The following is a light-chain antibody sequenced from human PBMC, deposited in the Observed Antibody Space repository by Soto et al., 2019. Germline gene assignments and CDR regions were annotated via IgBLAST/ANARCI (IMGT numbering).Light chain of an antibody. Sequence: QSVLTQPASVSGSPGQSITISCTGSSSDVGSYNFVSWYQHRLGKAPKLVIFEGSKRPSGVSNRFSGSKSGNTASLTISGLQAEDEADYYCCSYTGSSTWVFGGGTKLTVL. CDR1: SSDVGSYNF. V-gene: IGLV2-23*01. CDR2: EGS. J-gene: IGLJ3*02. CDR3: CSYTGSSTWV.